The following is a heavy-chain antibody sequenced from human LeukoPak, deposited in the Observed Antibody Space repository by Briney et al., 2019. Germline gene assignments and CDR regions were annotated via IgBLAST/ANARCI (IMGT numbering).Heavy chain of an antibody. Sequence: GRSLRLSCAASGFTFSSYGMHWVGQAQGKGLEGGAVISYDGSNKYYADSVKGRFTISRDNSKNTLYLQMNSLRAEDTAVYYCAKVAGATAGWFDPWGQGTLVTVSS. D-gene: IGHD1-26*01. V-gene: IGHV3-30*18. CDR1: GFTFSSYG. CDR3: AKVAGATAGWFDP. CDR2: ISYDGSNK. J-gene: IGHJ5*02.